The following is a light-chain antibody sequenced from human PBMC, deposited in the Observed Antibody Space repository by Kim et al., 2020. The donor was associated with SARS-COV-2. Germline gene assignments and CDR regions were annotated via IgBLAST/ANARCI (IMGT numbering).Light chain of an antibody. CDR1: TGAVTSGHY. CDR3: LLSYSGARV. J-gene: IGLJ3*02. Sequence: PGGTVTLTCGSSTGAVTSGHYPYWFQQKPGQAPRTLIYDISKKHSWTPARFSGSLLGGKAALTLSGAQTEDEAEYYCLLSYSGARVFGGGTQLTVL. CDR2: DIS. V-gene: IGLV7-46*01.